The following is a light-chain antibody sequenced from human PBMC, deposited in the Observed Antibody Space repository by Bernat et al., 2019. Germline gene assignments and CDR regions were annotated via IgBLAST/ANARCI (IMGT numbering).Light chain of an antibody. CDR1: SSDIGSYYY. CDR2: EVN. J-gene: IGLJ2*01. Sequence: QSALTQPPSASGSPGQSVTISCTGTSSDIGSYYYVSWYQQHPGKAPKLMIYEVNKRPSGVPDRFSGSKSGNTASLTVSGLQAEDEADYCCSSYAGSNTLIFGGGTKVTVL. CDR3: SSYAGSNTLI. V-gene: IGLV2-8*01.